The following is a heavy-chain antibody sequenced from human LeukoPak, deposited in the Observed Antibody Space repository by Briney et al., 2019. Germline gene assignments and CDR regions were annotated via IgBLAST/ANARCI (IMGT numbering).Heavy chain of an antibody. D-gene: IGHD2-2*01. CDR2: IYSGGST. CDR3: ARDTPDCSSTSCPFDY. J-gene: IGHJ4*02. CDR1: GFTVSSNY. Sequence: PGGPLRLSCAASGFTVSSNYMSWVRQAPGKGLEWVSVIYSGGSTYYADSVKGRFTISRDNSKNTLYLQMNSLRAEDTAVYYCARDTPDCSSTSCPFDYWGQGTLVTVSS. V-gene: IGHV3-66*01.